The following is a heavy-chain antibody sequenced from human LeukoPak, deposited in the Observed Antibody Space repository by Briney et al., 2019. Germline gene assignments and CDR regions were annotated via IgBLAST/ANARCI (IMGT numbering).Heavy chain of an antibody. CDR3: ARAGITTTGPLFQH. D-gene: IGHD6-13*01. Sequence: GGSLRLSCAASGFTFRTYSMNWVRQAPGKGLEWVSSISSGSGVIYYADSVKGRFTISRDNAKSSLYLQMNSLRAEDTAVYYCARAGITTTGPLFQHWGQGTLVTVSS. CDR2: ISSGSGVI. CDR1: GFTFRTYS. V-gene: IGHV3-21*01. J-gene: IGHJ1*01.